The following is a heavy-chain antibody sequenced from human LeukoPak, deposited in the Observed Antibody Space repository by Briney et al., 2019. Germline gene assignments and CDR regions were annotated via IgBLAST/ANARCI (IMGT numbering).Heavy chain of an antibody. J-gene: IGHJ6*02. CDR2: ISWGGGST. CDR1: GFTFDDYT. Sequence: GGSLRLSCAASGFTFDDYTMHWVRQAPGKGLEWVSLISWGGGSTYYADSVKGRFTISRGNSKNSLYLQMNSLRTEDTALYYCAKDRYDILTGYQYGMDVWGQGTTVTVSS. CDR3: AKDRYDILTGYQYGMDV. V-gene: IGHV3-43*01. D-gene: IGHD3-9*01.